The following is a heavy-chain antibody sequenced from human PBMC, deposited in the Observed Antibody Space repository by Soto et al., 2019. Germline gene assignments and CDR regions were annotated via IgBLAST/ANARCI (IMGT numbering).Heavy chain of an antibody. CDR2: IYPGDSDT. Sequence: GESLKISCKGSGYSFTSYWIGWVRQMPGKGLEWMGIIYPGDSDTRYSPSFQGQVTISADKSISTAYLQWSSLKASDTAMYYCARGQVGSSHEYNWFDPWGQGTLVTVSS. D-gene: IGHD6-6*01. CDR3: ARGQVGSSHEYNWFDP. J-gene: IGHJ5*02. V-gene: IGHV5-51*03. CDR1: GYSFTSYW.